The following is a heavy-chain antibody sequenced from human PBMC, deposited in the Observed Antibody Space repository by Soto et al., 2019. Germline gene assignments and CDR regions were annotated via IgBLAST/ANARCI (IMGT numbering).Heavy chain of an antibody. CDR2: IIPLFGTA. V-gene: IGHV1-69*15. CDR3: ATSRSRYHSTGYYDGIYGRDV. D-gene: IGHD3-22*01. CDR1: GGTFSNNA. Sequence: QVQLVQSGAEVKKPGSSVKVSCKASGGTFSNNAISWVRQAPGQGLEWMGTIIPLFGTANYAQKLQGRVTITADESTSTAYMALSRRRAEDTAVHYCATSRSRYHSTGYYDGIYGRDVWGQGTTVTVSS. J-gene: IGHJ6*02.